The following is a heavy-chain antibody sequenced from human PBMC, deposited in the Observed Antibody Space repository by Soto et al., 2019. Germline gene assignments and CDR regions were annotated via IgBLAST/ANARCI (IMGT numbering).Heavy chain of an antibody. D-gene: IGHD6-19*01. Sequence: ASGKVSCKASGYTFTSYYLHWVRQAPGQGPEWMGIINPSGGNTSNAQKFQGRVTMTRDTSTSTVYMDLSSLRSEDTAVYYCARGVGSSGWESFDYWGQGTLVTVSS. CDR2: INPSGGNT. CDR1: GYTFTSYY. CDR3: ARGVGSSGWESFDY. J-gene: IGHJ4*02. V-gene: IGHV1-46*01.